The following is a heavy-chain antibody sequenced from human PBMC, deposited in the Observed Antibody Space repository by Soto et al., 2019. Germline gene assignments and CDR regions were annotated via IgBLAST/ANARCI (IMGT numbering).Heavy chain of an antibody. D-gene: IGHD2-21*01. CDR2: ISGSGGST. Sequence: TGGSLRLSCAASGFTFSSYAMSWVRQAPGKGLEWVSAISGSGGSTYYADSVKGRFTISRDNTRNSLYLQMNSLRAEDTALYYCARNLGYYTLDFWGQGTQVTVSS. CDR1: GFTFSSYA. V-gene: IGHV3-23*01. J-gene: IGHJ4*02. CDR3: ARNLGYYTLDF.